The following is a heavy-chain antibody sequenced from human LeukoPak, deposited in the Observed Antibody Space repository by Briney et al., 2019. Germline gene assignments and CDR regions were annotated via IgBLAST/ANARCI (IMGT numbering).Heavy chain of an antibody. V-gene: IGHV1-46*01. D-gene: IGHD3-3*01. CDR1: GYTFTSNY. CDR2: IYPRDGST. J-gene: IGHJ5*02. CDR3: ARDGYDFWSGRDHANWFDP. Sequence: GASVKVSCKASGYTFTSNYIHWVRQAPGQGLEWMGMIYPRDGSTSYAQKFQGRVTMTRDTSTSTVYMELSSLRSEDTAVYYCARDGYDFWSGRDHANWFDPWGQGTLVTVSS.